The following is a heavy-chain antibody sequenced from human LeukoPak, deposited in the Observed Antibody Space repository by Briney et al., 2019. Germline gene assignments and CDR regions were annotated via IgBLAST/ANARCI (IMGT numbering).Heavy chain of an antibody. CDR3: ARAVGGYHFQH. CDR1: GYTFTSYY. CDR2: INPSGGST. V-gene: IGHV1-46*01. J-gene: IGHJ1*01. Sequence: ASVKVSCKASGYTFTSYYMHWVRQAPGQGLEWMGIINPSGGSTSYAQKFQGRVTKTRDTSTSTVYMELSSLRSEDTAVYYCARAVGGYHFQHWGQGTLVTVSS. D-gene: IGHD1-26*01.